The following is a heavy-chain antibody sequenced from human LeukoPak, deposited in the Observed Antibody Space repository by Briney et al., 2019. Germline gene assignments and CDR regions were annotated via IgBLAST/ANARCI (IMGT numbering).Heavy chain of an antibody. J-gene: IGHJ4*02. CDR3: AHKYYDFWSGSYTGGRWGAFDY. V-gene: IGHV2-5*02. CDR1: GFSLSPSGVG. CDR2: IFWDDDK. D-gene: IGHD3-3*01. Sequence: SGPTLVNPTQTLTLTCTFSGFSLSPSGVGVGWIRQPPGKAPEWLALIFWDDDKRYSPSLKSRLTIAKDTSKNQVVLTMTNVDPVDTATYYCAHKYYDFWSGSYTGGRWGAFDYWGQGTLVTVSS.